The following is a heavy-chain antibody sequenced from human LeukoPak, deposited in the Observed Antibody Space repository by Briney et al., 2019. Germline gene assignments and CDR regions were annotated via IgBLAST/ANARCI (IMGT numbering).Heavy chain of an antibody. V-gene: IGHV3-33*01. J-gene: IGHJ4*02. CDR2: IWYDGSNK. D-gene: IGHD3-22*01. Sequence: GRSLRLSCAASGFTFSSYGMHWVRQAPGKGLEWVAVIWYDGSNKYYADSVKGRFTISRDNSKSTLYLQMNSLRAEDTAVYYCASLPWYYYDSSGYLAPLDYWGQGTLVTVSS. CDR3: ASLPWYYYDSSGYLAPLDY. CDR1: GFTFSSYG.